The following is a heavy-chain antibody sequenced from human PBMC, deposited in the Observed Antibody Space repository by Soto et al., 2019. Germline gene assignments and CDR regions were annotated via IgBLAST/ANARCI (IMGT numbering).Heavy chain of an antibody. J-gene: IGHJ4*02. Sequence: PGGSLRLSCAASGFTFSSYAMHWVRQAPGKGLEWVAVISYDGSNKYYADSVKGRFTISRDNSKNTLYLQMNSLRAEDTAVYYCARDHEYSYGSFDYWGQGTLVTVSS. CDR2: ISYDGSNK. CDR1: GFTFSSYA. CDR3: ARDHEYSYGSFDY. V-gene: IGHV3-30-3*01. D-gene: IGHD5-18*01.